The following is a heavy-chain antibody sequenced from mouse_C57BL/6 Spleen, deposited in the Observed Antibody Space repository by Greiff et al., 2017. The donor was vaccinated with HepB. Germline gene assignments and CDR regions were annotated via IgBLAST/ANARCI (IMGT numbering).Heavy chain of an antibody. CDR1: GYAFSSYW. CDR3: ARSRGNYIDY. D-gene: IGHD2-14*01. V-gene: IGHV1-80*01. J-gene: IGHJ2*01. Sequence: VKLLESGAELVKPGASVKISCKASGYAFSSYWMNWVKQRPGKGLGWIGQIYPGDGDTNYNGKFKGKATLTADKSSSTAYMQLSSLTSEDSAVYFCARSRGNYIDYWGQGTTLTVSS. CDR2: IYPGDGDT.